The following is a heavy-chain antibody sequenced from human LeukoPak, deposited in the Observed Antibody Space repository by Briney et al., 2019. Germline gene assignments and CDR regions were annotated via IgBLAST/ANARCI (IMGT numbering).Heavy chain of an antibody. CDR2: ISAYNGNT. CDR1: GYTFTSYG. J-gene: IGHJ4*02. Sequence: GASVKVSCKASGYTFTSYGISWVRQAPGQGLEWMGWISAYNGNTNYAQKLQGRVTMTTDTSTSTAYMELRSLRSDDTAVYYCRRDEYYFGSGSYFYFDYWGQGTLVTVSS. V-gene: IGHV1-18*01. CDR3: RRDEYYFGSGSYFYFDY. D-gene: IGHD3-10*01.